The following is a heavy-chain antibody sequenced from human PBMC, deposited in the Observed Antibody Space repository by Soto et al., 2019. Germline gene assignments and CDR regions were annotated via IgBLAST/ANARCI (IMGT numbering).Heavy chain of an antibody. CDR3: ARDDYPFMATTASDY. CDR1: GFTFSDYY. D-gene: IGHD5-12*01. CDR2: ISSSSSYT. Sequence: QVQLVESGGGLVKPGGSLRLSCAASGFTFSDYYMSWIRQAPGKGLEWVSYISSSSSYTNYADSVKGRFTISRDNAKNSLYLQMNSLRAEDTAVYYCARDDYPFMATTASDYWGQGTLVTVSS. J-gene: IGHJ4*02. V-gene: IGHV3-11*05.